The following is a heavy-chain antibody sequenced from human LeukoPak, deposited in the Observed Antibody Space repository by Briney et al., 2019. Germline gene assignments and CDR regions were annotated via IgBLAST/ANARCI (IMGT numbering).Heavy chain of an antibody. D-gene: IGHD5-18*01. CDR2: ISWNSGSI. CDR3: AKDIGFVLDTAMFDY. V-gene: IGHV3-9*01. J-gene: IGHJ4*02. Sequence: XXMXWVRQAPGKGLEWVSGISWNSGSIGYADSVKGRFTISRDNAKNSLYLQMNSLRAEDTALYYCAKDIGFVLDTAMFDYWGQGTLVTVSS. CDR1: XX.